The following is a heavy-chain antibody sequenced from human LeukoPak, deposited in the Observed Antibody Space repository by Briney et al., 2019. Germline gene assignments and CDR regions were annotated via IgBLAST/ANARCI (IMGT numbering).Heavy chain of an antibody. CDR2: INPNSGGT. CDR1: GYTFTGYY. Sequence: GASVKVSCKASGYTFTGYYMHWVRQAPGQGLEWMGWINPNSGGTNYAQKFQGRVTMTRDTSISTAYMELSRLRSDDTAVYYCARGGPTIFGVVIMPYYYYGMDGWGQGTTVTVSS. CDR3: ARGGPTIFGVVIMPYYYYGMDG. J-gene: IGHJ6*02. D-gene: IGHD3-3*01. V-gene: IGHV1-2*02.